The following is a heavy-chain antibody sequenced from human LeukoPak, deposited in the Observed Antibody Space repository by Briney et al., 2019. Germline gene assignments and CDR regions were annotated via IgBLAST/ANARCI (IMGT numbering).Heavy chain of an antibody. CDR2: IYYSGST. V-gene: IGHV4-61*01. CDR1: GGSVSSGSYY. Sequence: SETLSLTCTVSGGSVSSGSYYWSWIRQPPGKGLEWTGYIYYSGSTNYNPSLKSRVTISVDTSKNQFSLKLSSVTAADTAVYYCARADPVRYFDYWGQGTLVTVSS. CDR3: ARADPVRYFDY. J-gene: IGHJ4*02.